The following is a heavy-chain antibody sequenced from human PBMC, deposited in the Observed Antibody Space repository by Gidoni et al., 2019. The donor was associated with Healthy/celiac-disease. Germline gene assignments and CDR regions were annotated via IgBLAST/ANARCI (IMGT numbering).Heavy chain of an antibody. D-gene: IGHD6-19*01. V-gene: IGHV4-34*01. CDR3: ARGGQQWLPRRAYYFDY. J-gene: IGHJ4*02. Sequence: QVQLQQWGAGLLKPSETLSLTCAVYGGSFSGYYWSWIRQPPGKGLEWIGEINHSGSTNYNPSLKSRVTISVDTSKNQFSLKLSSVTAADTAVYYCARGGQQWLPRRAYYFDYWGQGTLVTVSS. CDR2: INHSGST. CDR1: GGSFSGYY.